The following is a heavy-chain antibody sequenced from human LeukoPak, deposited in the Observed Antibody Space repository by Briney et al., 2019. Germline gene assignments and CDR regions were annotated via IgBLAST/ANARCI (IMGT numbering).Heavy chain of an antibody. Sequence: ASVKVSCKASGYTFTSYGISWVRQAPGQGLEWMGWISAYNGNTNYAQKLQGRVTITADKSTSTAYMELSSLRSEDTAVYYCASSNDGYNGYWGQGTLVTVSS. CDR2: ISAYNGNT. D-gene: IGHD5-24*01. J-gene: IGHJ4*02. V-gene: IGHV1-18*01. CDR3: ASSNDGYNGY. CDR1: GYTFTSYG.